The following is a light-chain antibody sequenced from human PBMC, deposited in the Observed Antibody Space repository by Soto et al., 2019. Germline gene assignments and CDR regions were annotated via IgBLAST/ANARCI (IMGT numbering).Light chain of an antibody. CDR1: QSSSSW. CDR3: QHYNSYSEA. V-gene: IGKV1-5*01. CDR2: DAS. J-gene: IGKJ1*01. Sequence: DIQITQSPSTLSASVADRFIITCPASQSSSSWLAWYQQKPGKAPKLLIYDASSLHSGVPSRFSGSGSGTEFTLTISSLQPDDFATYYCQHYNSYSEAFGQGSKV.